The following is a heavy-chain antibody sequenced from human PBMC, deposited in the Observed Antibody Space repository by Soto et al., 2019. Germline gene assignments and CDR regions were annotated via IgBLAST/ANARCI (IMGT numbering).Heavy chain of an antibody. Sequence: ASVKVSCKASGYTFTIYYMHWVRQAPGQGLEWMGIINPSGGSTSYAQKFQGRVTMTRDTSTSTVYMELSSLRSEDTAVYYCARETGTTAGYYYYYGMDVWGQGTTVTVSS. CDR3: ARETGTTAGYYYYYGMDV. CDR2: INPSGGST. V-gene: IGHV1-46*01. D-gene: IGHD1-7*01. CDR1: GYTFTIYY. J-gene: IGHJ6*02.